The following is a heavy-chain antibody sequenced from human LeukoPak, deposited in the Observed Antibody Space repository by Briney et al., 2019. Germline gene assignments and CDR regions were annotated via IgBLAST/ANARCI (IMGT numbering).Heavy chain of an antibody. CDR3: AREKEDYSYYYDSSGHALDY. J-gene: IGHJ4*02. V-gene: IGHV3-7*01. CDR1: GFTFSSYW. Sequence: GGSLRLSCAASGFTFSSYWMSWVRQAPGKGLEWVANIKQDGSEKYYVDSVKGRFTISRDNAKNSLYLQMNSLRAEDTAVYYCAREKEDYSYYYDSSGHALDYWGQGTLVTVSS. D-gene: IGHD3-22*01. CDR2: IKQDGSEK.